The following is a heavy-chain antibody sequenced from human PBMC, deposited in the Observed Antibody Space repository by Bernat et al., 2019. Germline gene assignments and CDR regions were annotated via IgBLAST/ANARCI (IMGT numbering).Heavy chain of an antibody. Sequence: QVQLQQWGAGLLKPSETLSLTCAVYGGSFSGYYWSWIRQPPGKGLEWIGEINHSGSTNYNPSLKSRVTISVDTSKNQFSLKLSSVTAADTAVYYCARRMVGVAKNIIDYWGQGTLVTVSS. CDR2: INHSGST. CDR1: GGSFSGYY. D-gene: IGHD3-10*01. V-gene: IGHV4-34*01. J-gene: IGHJ4*02. CDR3: ARRMVGVAKNIIDY.